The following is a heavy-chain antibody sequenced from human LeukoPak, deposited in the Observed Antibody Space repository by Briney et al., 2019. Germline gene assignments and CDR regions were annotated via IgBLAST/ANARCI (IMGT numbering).Heavy chain of an antibody. CDR1: GGSISSYY. V-gene: IGHV4-59*01. CDR3: ARDSGSRDFDY. J-gene: IGHJ4*02. CDR2: IYYSRST. D-gene: IGHD2-15*01. Sequence: SETLCLTCTVSGGSISSYYWSWIRQPPGKGLEWIGYIYYSRSTNYNPSLKSRVTISVDTSKNQFSLKMNSVTAADTAVYYCARDSGSRDFDYWGQGTLVTVSS.